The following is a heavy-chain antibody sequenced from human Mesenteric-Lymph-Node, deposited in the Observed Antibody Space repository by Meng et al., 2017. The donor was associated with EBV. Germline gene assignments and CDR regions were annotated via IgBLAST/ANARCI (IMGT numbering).Heavy chain of an antibody. V-gene: IGHV4-61*01. CDR1: GESVSSGSYY. Sequence: VPLPAAGPGLVTPSETLALTCTVSGESVSSGSYYWAWIRQPPGKGLEWIGQVYNSGRTNYNPSLKSRVTISVDTSKNQFSLKLSSVTAADTAVYYCARKSIAAHFDNWFDPWGQGTLVTVSS. J-gene: IGHJ5*02. CDR3: ARKSIAAHFDNWFDP. D-gene: IGHD6-6*01. CDR2: VYNSGRT.